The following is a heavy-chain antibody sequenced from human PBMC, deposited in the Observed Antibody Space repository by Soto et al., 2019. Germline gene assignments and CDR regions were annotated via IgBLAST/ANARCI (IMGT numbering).Heavy chain of an antibody. CDR2: IYYSGST. Sequence: QVQLQESGPGLVKPSETLSLTCTVSGGSVSSGSYYWSWIRQPPGKGLEWIGYIYYSGSTNYNPSLKSRVTISVDTSKNQFSLKLSSVTAADTAVYYCARADLSWFDPWGQGTLVTVSS. V-gene: IGHV4-61*01. J-gene: IGHJ5*02. CDR3: ARADLSWFDP. CDR1: GGSVSSGSYY.